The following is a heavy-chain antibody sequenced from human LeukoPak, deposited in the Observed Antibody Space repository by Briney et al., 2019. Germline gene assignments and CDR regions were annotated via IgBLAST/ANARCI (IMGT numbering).Heavy chain of an antibody. CDR2: ISGSGGST. Sequence: GGSLRLSCAASGLTFSSYAMSWVRQAPGKGLEWVSAISGSGGSTYYADSVKGRFTISRDNSKNTLYLQMNSLRAEDTAVYYCAKDGLRGSPFRGFDYWGQGTLVTVSS. CDR3: AKDGLRGSPFRGFDY. J-gene: IGHJ4*02. D-gene: IGHD3-16*01. CDR1: GLTFSSYA. V-gene: IGHV3-23*01.